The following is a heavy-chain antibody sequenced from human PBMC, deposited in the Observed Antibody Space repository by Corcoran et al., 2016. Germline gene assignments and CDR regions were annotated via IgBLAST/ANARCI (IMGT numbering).Heavy chain of an antibody. CDR1: GGSISSYY. CDR3: ARVAPYGDWFDP. Sequence: QVQLQESGPGLVKPSETLSLPCTVSGGSISSYYWSWIRQPPGKGLEWIGYIYYSGSTNYNPSLKSRVTISVDTSKNQFSLKLSSVTAAAPAVYDCARVAPYGDWFDPWGQGTLVTVSS. V-gene: IGHV4-59*01. J-gene: IGHJ5*02. CDR2: IYYSGST. D-gene: IGHD3-10*01.